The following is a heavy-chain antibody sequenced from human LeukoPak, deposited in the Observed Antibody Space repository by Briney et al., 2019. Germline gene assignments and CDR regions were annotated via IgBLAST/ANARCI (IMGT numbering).Heavy chain of an antibody. V-gene: IGHV1-69*02. CDR3: AAKYCTNGVCYGAFDI. J-gene: IGHJ3*02. Sequence: SVKVSCKASGGTFSSYTISWVRQAPGQGLEWMGRIIPILGIANYAQKFQGRVTITADKSTSTAYMELSSLRSEDTAVYYCAAKYCTNGVCYGAFDIWGHGTMVTVSS. CDR2: IIPILGIA. D-gene: IGHD2-8*01. CDR1: GGTFSSYT.